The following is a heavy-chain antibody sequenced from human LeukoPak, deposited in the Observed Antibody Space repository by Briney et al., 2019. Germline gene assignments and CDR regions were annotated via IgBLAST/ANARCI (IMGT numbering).Heavy chain of an antibody. Sequence: ASVKVSCKASGYSFGNYYIAWVRQAPGQGPEWMGWVSGFNDYTTYAQKFQDRVTMTRDTSTSTVYMELSSLRSEDTAVYYCARDESPRGYSYGYGVEYYYYMDVWGKRTTVTVSS. CDR2: VSGFNDYT. D-gene: IGHD5-18*01. CDR3: ARDESPRGYSYGYGVEYYYYMDV. CDR1: GYSFGNYY. J-gene: IGHJ6*03. V-gene: IGHV1-18*01.